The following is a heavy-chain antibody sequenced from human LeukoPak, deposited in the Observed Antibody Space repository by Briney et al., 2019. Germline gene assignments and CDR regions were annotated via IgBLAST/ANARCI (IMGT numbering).Heavy chain of an antibody. CDR1: GCTLRDYY. Sequence: ASVKVSCEASGCTLRDYYIYWVRQAPGQGLEWLGWLNPHSGGTNYEQKFQGRVTLTSDTSISTAYMELSLLTSDDTAIYYCARGLRIINGLDVWGQGTTVIVSS. CDR3: ARGLRIINGLDV. J-gene: IGHJ6*02. V-gene: IGHV1-2*02. D-gene: IGHD2-15*01. CDR2: LNPHSGGT.